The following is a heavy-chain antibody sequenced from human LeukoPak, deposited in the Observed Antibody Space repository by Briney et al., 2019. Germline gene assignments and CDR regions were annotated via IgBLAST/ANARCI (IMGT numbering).Heavy chain of an antibody. CDR2: ISDVSTYI. Sequence: GGSLRLSCAASGFTFSTYSMNWVRQAPGKGLEWVSSISDVSTYIYYADSVKGRFTISRDNAKNSLYLQMNSLRDEDTAVYYCAKVGYYDSSGYYYGGPDYWGQGTLVTVSS. V-gene: IGHV3-21*04. J-gene: IGHJ4*02. D-gene: IGHD3-22*01. CDR3: AKVGYYDSSGYYYGGPDY. CDR1: GFTFSTYS.